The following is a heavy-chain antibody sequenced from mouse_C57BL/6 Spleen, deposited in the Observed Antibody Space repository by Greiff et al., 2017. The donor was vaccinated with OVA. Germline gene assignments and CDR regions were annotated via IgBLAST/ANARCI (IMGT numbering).Heavy chain of an antibody. Sequence: QVQLQQSGAELVKPGASVKISCKASGYAFSSYWMNWVKQRPGKGLEWIGQIYPGDGDTNYNGKFKGKATLTADKSSSTAYMQLSSLTSEDSAVYFCARFEVFYDGYSYYAMDYWGQGTSVTVSS. V-gene: IGHV1-80*01. CDR3: ARFEVFYDGYSYYAMDY. J-gene: IGHJ4*01. D-gene: IGHD2-3*01. CDR1: GYAFSSYW. CDR2: IYPGDGDT.